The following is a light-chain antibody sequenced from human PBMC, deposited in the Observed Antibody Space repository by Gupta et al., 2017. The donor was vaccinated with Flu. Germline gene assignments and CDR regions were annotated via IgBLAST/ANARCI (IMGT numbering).Light chain of an antibody. CDR3: QTCDTDTRI. CDR2: LNRDSSL. J-gene: IGLJ2*01. CDR1: SGHSRYA. Sequence: LVLTQSPSASSSLGASVKLTCTLSSGHSRYAIAWHQHQPEQGPRYSMKLNRDSSLSKGDGIPDRFAGYTSGAERYLIISGLQSEDEADYYCQTCDTDTRIFGGGTKLSVL. V-gene: IGLV4-69*01.